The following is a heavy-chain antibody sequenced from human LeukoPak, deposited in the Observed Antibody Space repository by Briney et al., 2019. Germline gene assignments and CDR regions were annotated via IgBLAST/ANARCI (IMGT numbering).Heavy chain of an antibody. CDR1: GGSISSHH. J-gene: IGHJ4*02. V-gene: IGHV4-59*11. CDR2: IYYSGST. D-gene: IGHD6-13*01. CDR3: ARGWTAGIAAH. Sequence: SETLSLTCTVSGGSISSHHWSWIRQPPGKGLQWIGYIYYSGSTYYNPSLKSRVTISVDTSKNQFSLKLSSVTAADTAVYYCARGWTAGIAAHWGQGTLVTVSS.